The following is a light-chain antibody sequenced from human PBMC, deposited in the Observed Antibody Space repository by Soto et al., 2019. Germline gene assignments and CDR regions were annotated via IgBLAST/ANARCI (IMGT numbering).Light chain of an antibody. CDR3: SSYTTSNTYV. Sequence: SVLTQPASVPGYPGQSITISCTGRSSDVGGYNYVSWYQQHPGKAPKFMIYEVSRRPSGVSNRFSGSKSGNTASLTVSGLQAEDEADYYCSSYTTSNTYVFGTGTKVTVL. V-gene: IGLV2-14*01. CDR1: SSDVGGYNY. CDR2: EVS. J-gene: IGLJ1*01.